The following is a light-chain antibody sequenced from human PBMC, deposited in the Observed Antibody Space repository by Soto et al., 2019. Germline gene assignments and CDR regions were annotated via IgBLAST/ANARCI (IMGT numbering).Light chain of an antibody. CDR2: DVS. Sequence: QSVLTQPRSVSGSPGQSVTISCTGTSSDVGVYNYVSWYQHHPGKAPKVMIYDVSERPSGVPDRFSGSKSDNKASLTISGLQAEDEADYYCCSYAGSYSWVFGGGTQLTVL. CDR1: SSDVGVYNY. J-gene: IGLJ3*02. CDR3: CSYAGSYSWV. V-gene: IGLV2-11*01.